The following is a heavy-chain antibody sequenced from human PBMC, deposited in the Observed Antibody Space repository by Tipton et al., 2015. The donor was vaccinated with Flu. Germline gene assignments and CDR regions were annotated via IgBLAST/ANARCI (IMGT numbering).Heavy chain of an antibody. CDR2: TYRGGIT. CDR3: ARARSGDYYYSMDV. D-gene: IGHD3-3*01. CDR1: GLSVSTDY. Sequence: GSLRLSCVVTGLSVSTDYMSWVRQAPRQGLEWVSVTYRGGITHFADSVRGRFTIAKGNSKNTVYLQMHSLRAEDTAIYYCARARSGDYYYSMDVWGQGTTVIVSS. V-gene: IGHV3-53*01. J-gene: IGHJ6*02.